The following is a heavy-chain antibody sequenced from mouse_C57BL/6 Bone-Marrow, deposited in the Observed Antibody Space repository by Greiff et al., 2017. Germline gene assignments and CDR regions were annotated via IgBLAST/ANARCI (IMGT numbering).Heavy chain of an antibody. CDR1: GYTFTSYW. J-gene: IGHJ2*01. CDR2: IDPSDSYT. Sequence: VQLQQPGAELVKPGASVKLSCKASGYTFTSYWMQWVKQRPGQGLEWIGEIDPSDSYTNYNQKFKGKATLTVDTSSSTAYMQLSSLTSEDSAVYYCARSCCEWYFDYWGQGTTLTVSA. V-gene: IGHV1-50*01. CDR3: ARSCCEWYFDY.